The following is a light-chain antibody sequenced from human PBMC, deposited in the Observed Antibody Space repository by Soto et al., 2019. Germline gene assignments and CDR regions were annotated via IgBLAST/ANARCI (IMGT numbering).Light chain of an antibody. Sequence: EIVLTQSPGTLSLSPGERATLSCRASQSVSGSSLAWYQQKPGQAPRLLIYGASARATGISDRFSGSGSGTDFTLTISRLEAADFAVYYCQQYGSSPRTFGQGTKAEIK. CDR3: QQYGSSPRT. V-gene: IGKV3-20*01. CDR2: GAS. CDR1: QSVSGSS. J-gene: IGKJ1*01.